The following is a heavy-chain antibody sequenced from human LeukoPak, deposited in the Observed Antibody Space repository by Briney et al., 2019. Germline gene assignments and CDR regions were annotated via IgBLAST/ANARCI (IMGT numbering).Heavy chain of an antibody. V-gene: IGHV3-48*03. J-gene: IGHJ6*04. CDR2: ISSSGSTI. CDR1: GFTFSSYE. CDR3: AELGITMIGGV. Sequence: GGSLRLSCAASGFTFSSYEMNWVRQAPGKGLEWVSYISSSGSTIYYADSVKGRFTISRDNAKNSLYLQMNSLRAEDTAVYYCAELGITMIGGVWGKGTTVTTSS. D-gene: IGHD3-10*02.